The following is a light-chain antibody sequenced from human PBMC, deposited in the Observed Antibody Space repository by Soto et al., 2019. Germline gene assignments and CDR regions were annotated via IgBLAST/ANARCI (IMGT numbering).Light chain of an antibody. CDR3: QQYQPCPGHT. Sequence: EIVMTQSPATLSVSPGERAILSCRASQTVTNNLAWYQQKPGQAPRLLIYGASTRVTGIPARFSGSGSVTEFPLTITSLQSEDFEVYYCQQYQPCPGHTFGKGTKVEIK. J-gene: IGKJ2*01. V-gene: IGKV3-15*01. CDR1: QTVTNN. CDR2: GAS.